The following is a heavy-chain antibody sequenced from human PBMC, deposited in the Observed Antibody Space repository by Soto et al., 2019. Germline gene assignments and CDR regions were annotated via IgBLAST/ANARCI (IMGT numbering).Heavy chain of an antibody. CDR3: ARARATIAAAAIFDC. J-gene: IGHJ4*02. D-gene: IGHD6-13*01. Sequence: SETLSLTCSVSGVSVNSGNYYWHWIRQPPGKGLEWIGHIYYSGSTNYNPSLKSRVTISVDKSKNQFSLKLTSVTAADTAVYYCARARATIAAAAIFDCRGQGTLLTVSS. CDR2: IYYSGST. CDR1: GVSVNSGNYY. V-gene: IGHV4-61*01.